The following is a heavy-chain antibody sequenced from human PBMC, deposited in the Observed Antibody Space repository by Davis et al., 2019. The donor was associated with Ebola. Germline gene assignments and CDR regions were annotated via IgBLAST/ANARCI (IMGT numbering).Heavy chain of an antibody. CDR3: ARSNWQNWYFDL. J-gene: IGHJ2*01. CDR1: GDSASSNSAA. CDR2: TYYRSKWSN. D-gene: IGHD1-1*01. V-gene: IGHV6-1*01. Sequence: SQTLSLTCAIPGDSASSNSAAWNWIRQSPSRGLEWLGRTYYRSKWSNDYAVSVKSRIAINPDTSKNQFSLQLNSVTPEDTAVYYCARSNWQNWYFDLWGRGTLVTVSS.